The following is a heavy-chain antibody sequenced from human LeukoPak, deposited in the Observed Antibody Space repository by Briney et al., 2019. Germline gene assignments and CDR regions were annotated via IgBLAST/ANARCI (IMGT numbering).Heavy chain of an antibody. J-gene: IGHJ4*02. CDR1: GGSFSGYY. Sequence: SETLSLTCAVYGGSFSGYYWSWIRQPPGKGLEWIGEINHSGCTNYNPSLKSRVTISVDTSKDQFSLKLSSVTAADTAVYYCARWSDYYDSSGYSGLDYWGQGTLVTVSS. V-gene: IGHV4-34*01. D-gene: IGHD3-22*01. CDR2: INHSGCT. CDR3: ARWSDYYDSSGYSGLDY.